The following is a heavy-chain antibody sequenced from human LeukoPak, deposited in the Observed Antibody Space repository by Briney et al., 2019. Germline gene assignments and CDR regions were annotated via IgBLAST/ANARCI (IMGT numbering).Heavy chain of an antibody. J-gene: IGHJ5*02. CDR1: GFTFSDYY. Sequence: GGSLRLSCAASGFTFSDYYMSWIRQAPGKGLEWVSYISSSSSYTNYADSVKGRFTISRDNAKNSLYLQMNSLRAEDTAVYYCARANGGIRYFDWYNWFDPWGQGTLVTVSS. V-gene: IGHV3-11*05. CDR2: ISSSSSYT. D-gene: IGHD3-9*01. CDR3: ARANGGIRYFDWYNWFDP.